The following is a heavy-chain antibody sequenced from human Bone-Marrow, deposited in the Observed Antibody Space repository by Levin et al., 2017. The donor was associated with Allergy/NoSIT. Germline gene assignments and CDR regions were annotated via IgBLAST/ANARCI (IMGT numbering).Heavy chain of an antibody. J-gene: IGHJ4*02. CDR2: ISVYNGNT. V-gene: IGHV1-18*01. D-gene: IGHD3-22*01. Sequence: PGESLKISCKASGYSFTSYGISWVRQAPGQGLEWMGWISVYNGNTNYAQKPQGRVTMTTDTSTSTAYMELRSLRSDDTAVYYCARDHLSYYYDSSGRNDYWGQGTLVTVSS. CDR3: ARDHLSYYYDSSGRNDY. CDR1: GYSFTSYG.